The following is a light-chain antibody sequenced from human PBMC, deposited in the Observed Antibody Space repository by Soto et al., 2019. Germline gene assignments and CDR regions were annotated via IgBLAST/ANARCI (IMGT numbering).Light chain of an antibody. V-gene: IGKV3-11*01. CDR3: QQRHNWPIT. Sequence: EIVLTPSPATLSLYPGERATLSCRASETIRGPLAWYQQRPGQPPRLLIYDTSNRATGIPARFSGSGSGTDFTLTISGLEPADLGVYYCQQRHNWPITFGQGTRLEI. CDR1: ETIRGP. J-gene: IGKJ5*01. CDR2: DTS.